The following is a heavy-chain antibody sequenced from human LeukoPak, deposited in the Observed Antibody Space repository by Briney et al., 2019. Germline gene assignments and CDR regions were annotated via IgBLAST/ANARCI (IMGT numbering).Heavy chain of an antibody. CDR2: ISSSSSTI. J-gene: IGHJ3*02. D-gene: IGHD3-22*01. CDR3: ARDQGAYYYDSSGHDI. V-gene: IGHV3-48*04. CDR1: GFTFSSYS. Sequence: GGSLRLSCAASGFTFSSYSMTWVRQAPGKGLEWVSYISSSSSTIYYADSVKGRFTISRDNAKNSLYLQMNSLRAEDTAVYYCARDQGAYYYDSSGHDIWGQGTMVTVSS.